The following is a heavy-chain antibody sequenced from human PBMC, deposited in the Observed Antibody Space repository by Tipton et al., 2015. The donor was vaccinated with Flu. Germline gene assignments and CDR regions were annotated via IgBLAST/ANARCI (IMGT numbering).Heavy chain of an antibody. V-gene: IGHV4-4*07. CDR2: LYAVGNT. CDR3: ARDTILTAVYASDI. J-gene: IGHJ3*02. CDR1: GGSNSSYY. Sequence: TLSLTCTVSGGSNSSYYSIWIRQPAGKGLEWIGRLYAVGNTNYNPSLKSRVTMSVDTSKYQISLKLRSVTAADTAVYYCARDTILTAVYASDIWGQGTMVTVSS. D-gene: IGHD2-2*01.